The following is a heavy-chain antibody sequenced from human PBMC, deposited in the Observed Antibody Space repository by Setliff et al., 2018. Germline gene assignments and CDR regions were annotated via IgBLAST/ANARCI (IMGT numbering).Heavy chain of an antibody. CDR3: VRAGSGIGGDLDY. D-gene: IGHD3-10*01. CDR2: IYPGDSDI. Sequence: GESLKISCQASGYSFLIYWIGWVRQMPGKGLEWMGIIYPGDSDIRYSPSFEGQVTISADKSITTAYLQWGSLKASDTATYYCVRAGSGIGGDLDYWGQGTLVTVSS. CDR1: GYSFLIYW. J-gene: IGHJ4*02. V-gene: IGHV5-51*01.